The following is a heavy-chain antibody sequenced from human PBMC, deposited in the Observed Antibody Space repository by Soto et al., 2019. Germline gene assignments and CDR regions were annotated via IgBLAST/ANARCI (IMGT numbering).Heavy chain of an antibody. CDR3: ANRGNPLMDL. J-gene: IGHJ6*02. V-gene: IGHV1-18*01. CDR1: GYNFDSDG. CDR2: IYASNGYT. Sequence: QDYLVQSGGEAKKPGASVKVSCKASGYNFDSDGVTWVRQAPGQGLEWLGWIYASNGYTNYARKFQDRVIMTTDTSTRTFYMELRSLKSDDTAVYYCANRGNPLMDLWGQGTTVIVSS.